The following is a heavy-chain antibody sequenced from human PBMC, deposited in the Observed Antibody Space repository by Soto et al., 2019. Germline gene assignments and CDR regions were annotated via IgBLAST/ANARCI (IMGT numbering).Heavy chain of an antibody. V-gene: IGHV4-59*08. J-gene: IGHJ5*02. CDR1: GCSIGSYY. CDR3: ARGRLPTGSWFDP. Sequence: SETLSLTCTVSGCSIGSYYWSWIRQPPGKGLEWIGYIYYSGSTNYNPSLKSRVTISVDTSKNQFSLKLSSVTAADTAVYYCARGRLPTGSWFDPWGQGTLVTVSS. D-gene: IGHD2-15*01. CDR2: IYYSGST.